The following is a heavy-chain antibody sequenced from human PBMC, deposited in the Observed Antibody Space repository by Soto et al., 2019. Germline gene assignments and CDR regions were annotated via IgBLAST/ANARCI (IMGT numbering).Heavy chain of an antibody. J-gene: IGHJ4*02. CDR2: ISGSGGST. CDR1: GFTFSSYA. D-gene: IGHD3-16*01. CDR3: AKDGAGDYIWGSTPFDC. Sequence: GGSLRLSCAASGFTFSSYAMTWVRQAPGKGLEWVSAISGSGGSTYYADSVKGRFTISRDNSKNTLYLQMNSLRAEDTAIYYCAKDGAGDYIWGSTPFDCWGQGTLVTVSS. V-gene: IGHV3-23*01.